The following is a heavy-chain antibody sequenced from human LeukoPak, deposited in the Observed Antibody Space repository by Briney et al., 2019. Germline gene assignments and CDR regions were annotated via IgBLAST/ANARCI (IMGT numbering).Heavy chain of an antibody. J-gene: IGHJ4*02. V-gene: IGHV2-5*02. D-gene: IGHD4-17*01. CDR1: GFSLSTSGVG. Sequence: ESGPTLVKPTQTLTLTCTFSGFSLSTSGVGVGLIRQPPGKALEWLALIYWDDDKRYSPSLKSRLTITKDTSKNQVVLTMTNMDPVDTATYYCARATTRLYYFDYWGQGTLVTVSS. CDR3: ARATTRLYYFDY. CDR2: IYWDDDK.